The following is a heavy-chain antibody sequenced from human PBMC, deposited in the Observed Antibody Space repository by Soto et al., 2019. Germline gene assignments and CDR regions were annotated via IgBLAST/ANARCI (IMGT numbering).Heavy chain of an antibody. V-gene: IGHV1-18*01. D-gene: IGHD3-16*01. CDR1: GYTFIRYG. CDR2: ISPYNDYT. Sequence: QVQLAQSANEVKKPGASVRVSCKAAGYTFIRYGIAWVRQAPGQGLEWMGWISPYNDYTVYAQKFQGRVSMTADTTTRTVYMNLRGLNSDDTAVYYCARGSYYDNSWGKLSHYGLDVWGQGASVSVSS. CDR3: ARGSYYDNSWGKLSHYGLDV. J-gene: IGHJ6*02.